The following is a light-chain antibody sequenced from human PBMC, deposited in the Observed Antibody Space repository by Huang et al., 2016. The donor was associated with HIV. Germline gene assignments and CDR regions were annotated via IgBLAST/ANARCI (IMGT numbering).Light chain of an antibody. V-gene: IGKV1-33*01. CDR3: QQYDNLPRFT. J-gene: IGKJ3*01. CDR1: QDISNY. CDR2: DAS. Sequence: DIQMTQSPSSLSASVGDRVTITCQASQDISNYLNWYQQKPVKAPKLLIYDASNLETGVSSRFSGSGSGTAFTFTISSLQPEDIATYYCQQYDNLPRFTFGPGTKVDIK.